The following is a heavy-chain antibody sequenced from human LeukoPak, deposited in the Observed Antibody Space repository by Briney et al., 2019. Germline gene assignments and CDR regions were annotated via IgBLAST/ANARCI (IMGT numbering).Heavy chain of an antibody. Sequence: SGPTLVKPTQTLTLTCTFSGFSLSTSEVGVGWIRQPPGKALEWLTLIYWDDDKRYSPSLKSRLTITKDTSKNQVVLTMTNTDPVDAATYYCAHSRPGSTIFHYWGQGTLVTVSS. V-gene: IGHV2-5*02. CDR1: GFSLSTSEVG. D-gene: IGHD1-7*01. CDR3: AHSRPGSTIFHY. CDR2: IYWDDDK. J-gene: IGHJ4*02.